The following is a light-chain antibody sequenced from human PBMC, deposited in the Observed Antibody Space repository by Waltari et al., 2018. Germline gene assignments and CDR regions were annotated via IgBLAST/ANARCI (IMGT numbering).Light chain of an antibody. V-gene: IGKV3-20*01. J-gene: IGKJ2*01. CDR1: QSLTKRY. CDR2: GAS. CDR3: QQYGSSILYT. Sequence: VLTQSPDTLSLSPGARATVSCRASQSLTKRYLAWYQQKPGQAPRLLIYGASSRAAGIPDRCSGSGSGTDFTLTISRLEPDDFSVYYCQQYGSSILYTFGQGTKLEIK.